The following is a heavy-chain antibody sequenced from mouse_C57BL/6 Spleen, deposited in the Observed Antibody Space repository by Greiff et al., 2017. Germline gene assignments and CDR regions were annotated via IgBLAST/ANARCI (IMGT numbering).Heavy chain of an antibody. Sequence: EVQLQQSGAELVRPGASVKLSCTASGFNIKDDYMHWVKQRPEQGLEWIGWIDPENGDTEYASKFQGKATITADTSSTTAYLQLSSLTSEDTAVYYCTTWGYGSSRRFAYWGQGTLVTVSA. CDR3: TTWGYGSSRRFAY. V-gene: IGHV14-4*01. CDR2: IDPENGDT. J-gene: IGHJ3*01. CDR1: GFNIKDDY. D-gene: IGHD1-1*01.